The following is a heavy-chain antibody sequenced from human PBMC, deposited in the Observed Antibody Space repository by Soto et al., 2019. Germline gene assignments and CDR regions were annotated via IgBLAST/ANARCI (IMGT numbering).Heavy chain of an antibody. J-gene: IGHJ4*02. V-gene: IGHV3-15*07. D-gene: IGHD3-22*01. Sequence: GGSLRLSCAASGFTFSNAWMNWVRQAPGKGLEWVGRIKSKTGGGTTDYAAPVKGRFTISRDDSKNTLYLQMNSLKTEDTAVYYCTTDRLVICYWGQGTLVTVSS. CDR1: GFTFSNAW. CDR3: TTDRLVICY. CDR2: IKSKTGGGTT.